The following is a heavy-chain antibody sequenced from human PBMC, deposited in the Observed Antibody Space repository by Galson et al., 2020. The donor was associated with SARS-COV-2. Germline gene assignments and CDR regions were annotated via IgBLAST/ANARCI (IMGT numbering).Heavy chain of an antibody. D-gene: IGHD6-13*01. J-gene: IGHJ5*02. V-gene: IGHV3-20*01. CDR2: INWNGGST. CDR3: ARAYKSSRRDSMAAAREGYDP. CDR1: GFTFDDYG. Sequence: GESLKISCAASGFTFDDYGMRWVRQAPGKGLELVSGINWNGGSTGYADSVKGRFTISRDNAKNSLYLQMNSLRAEDTALYHCARAYKSSRRDSMAAAREGYDPWGQGTLVTVSS.